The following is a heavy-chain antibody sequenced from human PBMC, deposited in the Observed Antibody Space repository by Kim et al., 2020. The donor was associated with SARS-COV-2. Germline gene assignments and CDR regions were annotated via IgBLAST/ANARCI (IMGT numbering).Heavy chain of an antibody. CDR2: IIPIFGTA. V-gene: IGHV1-69*13. CDR1: GGTFSSYA. Sequence: SVKVSCKASGGTFSSYAISWVRQAPGQGLEWMGGIIPIFGTANYAQKFQGRVTITADESTSTAYMELSSLRSEDTAVYYCARMGGYSYYFDYWGQGTLVTVSS. CDR3: ARMGGYSYYFDY. J-gene: IGHJ4*02. D-gene: IGHD3-22*01.